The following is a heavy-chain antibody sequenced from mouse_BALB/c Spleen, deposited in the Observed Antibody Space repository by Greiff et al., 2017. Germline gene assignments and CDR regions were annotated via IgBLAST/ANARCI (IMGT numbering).Heavy chain of an antibody. D-gene: IGHD2-1*01. V-gene: IGHV14-4*02. CDR2: IDPENGDT. CDR3: TRFYYGKDYAMDY. Sequence: VQLQQSGAELVRPGASVKLSCTASGFTITDYYMHWVKQRPEQGLEWIGWIDPENGDTEYAPKFQGKATMTADTSSNTAYLQLSSLTSEDTAVYYCTRFYYGKDYAMDYWGQGTSVTVSS. CDR1: GFTITDYY. J-gene: IGHJ4*01.